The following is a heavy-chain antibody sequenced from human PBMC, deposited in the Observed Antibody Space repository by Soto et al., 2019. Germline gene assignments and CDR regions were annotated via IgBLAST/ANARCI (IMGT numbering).Heavy chain of an antibody. CDR1: GGSISSGGYY. Sequence: QVQLQESGPGLVKPSQTLSLTCTVSGGSISSGGYYWSWIRQHPGKGLEWIGYIYYSGSTYYNPSLTSRVTLSVNTSRNQFPLQRSSVPAADTAVYYCARAIGWGAITGTTSAYYGMDVWGQGTTVTVSS. CDR3: ARAIGWGAITGTTSAYYGMDV. V-gene: IGHV4-31*03. CDR2: IYYSGST. D-gene: IGHD1-7*01. J-gene: IGHJ6*02.